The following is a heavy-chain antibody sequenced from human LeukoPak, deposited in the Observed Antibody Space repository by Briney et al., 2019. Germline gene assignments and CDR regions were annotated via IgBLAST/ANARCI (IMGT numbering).Heavy chain of an antibody. D-gene: IGHD2-21*01. CDR3: ARADRLDGGPYLIGP. V-gene: IGHV1-2*02. J-gene: IGHJ5*02. Sequence: ASVKVSCKASGYTFTDYSMHWVRQAPGQGLEWMGWINPNSGGTSSAQKFQGRVTMTRATSITTVYMEVSWLTSDDTAIYYCARADRLDGGPYLIGPWGQGTLVTVSS. CDR2: INPNSGGT. CDR1: GYTFTDYS.